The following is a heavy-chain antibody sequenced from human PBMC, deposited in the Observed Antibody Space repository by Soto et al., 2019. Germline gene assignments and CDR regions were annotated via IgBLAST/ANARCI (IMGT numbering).Heavy chain of an antibody. CDR1: GFTFSSYG. V-gene: IGHV3-30*18. J-gene: IGHJ6*02. CDR2: ISYDGSNK. CDR3: AKDPEWEPQYYYYYYGMDV. D-gene: IGHD1-26*01. Sequence: GGSLRLSCAASGFTFSSYGMHWVRQAPGKGLEWVAVISYDGSNKYYADSVKGRFTISRDNSKNTLYLQMNSLRAEETAVYYCAKDPEWEPQYYYYYYGMDVWGQGTTVTVSS.